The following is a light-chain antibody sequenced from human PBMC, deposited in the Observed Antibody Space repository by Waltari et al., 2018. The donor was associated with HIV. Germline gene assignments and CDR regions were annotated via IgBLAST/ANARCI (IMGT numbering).Light chain of an antibody. CDR3: QSYDSSLSGFYV. Sequence: QSVLTQPPSVSGAPGPRVTISCTGSSSHIGAGYVVHWYQQLPGTAPKLLIYANTNRPSGVPDRFSGSKSGTSASLAITGLQPEDEADYYCQSYDSSLSGFYVFGTGTKVTVL. J-gene: IGLJ1*01. V-gene: IGLV1-40*01. CDR2: ANT. CDR1: SSHIGAGYV.